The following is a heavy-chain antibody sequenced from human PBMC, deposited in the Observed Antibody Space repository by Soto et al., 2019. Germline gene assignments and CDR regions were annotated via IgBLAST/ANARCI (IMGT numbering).Heavy chain of an antibody. CDR3: ARGQYSSSWPFDY. CDR1: GYTFTGYY. D-gene: IGHD6-13*01. V-gene: IGHV1-8*02. J-gene: IGHJ4*02. CDR2: MNPNSGNT. Sequence: ASVKVSCKASGYTFTGYYMHWVRQAPGQGLEWMGWMNPNSGNTGYAQKFQGRVTMTRNTSISTAYMELSSLRSEDTAVYYCARGQYSSSWPFDYWGQGTLVTVSS.